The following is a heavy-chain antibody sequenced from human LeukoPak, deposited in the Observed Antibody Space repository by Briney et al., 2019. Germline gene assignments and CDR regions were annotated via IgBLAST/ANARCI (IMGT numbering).Heavy chain of an antibody. CDR1: GFTFSSYA. D-gene: IGHD3-10*01. Sequence: GGSLRLSCAASGFTFSSYAMHWVRQSPGKGLEWVAVISYDGSNKYYADSVKGRFTISRDNSKNTLYLQMNSLRAEDTAVYYCARGAVRGVVIYTTGADIWGQGTMVTVSS. CDR3: ARGAVRGVVIYTTGADI. J-gene: IGHJ3*02. V-gene: IGHV3-30-3*01. CDR2: ISYDGSNK.